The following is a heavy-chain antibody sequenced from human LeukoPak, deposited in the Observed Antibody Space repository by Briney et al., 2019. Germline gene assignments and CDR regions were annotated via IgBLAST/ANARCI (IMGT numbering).Heavy chain of an antibody. Sequence: GGSLRLSCAASGFTFSTYSMSWVRQAPGKGLEWVSYISSISSIIYYADSVKGRFTISRDNAKSSLYLQMNSLRAEDTAVYYCARSRPGTEAGQPNFDYWGRGTLVTVSS. CDR2: ISSISSII. CDR1: GFTFSTYS. D-gene: IGHD6-13*01. V-gene: IGHV3-48*01. J-gene: IGHJ4*02. CDR3: ARSRPGTEAGQPNFDY.